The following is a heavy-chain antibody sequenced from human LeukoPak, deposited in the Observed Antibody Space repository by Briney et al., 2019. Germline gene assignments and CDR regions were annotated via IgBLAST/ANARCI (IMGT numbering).Heavy chain of an antibody. J-gene: IGHJ3*02. CDR3: AKDLESVYSLDACDI. D-gene: IGHD1-26*01. CDR2: ISYDGSNK. V-gene: IGHV3-30*18. Sequence: PGGSLRLSCAASGFTFSSYGMHWVRQAPGKGLEWVAVISYDGSNKYYADSVKGRFTISRDNSKNTLYLQMNSLRAEDTAVYYCAKDLESVYSLDACDIWGQGTMVTVSS. CDR1: GFTFSSYG.